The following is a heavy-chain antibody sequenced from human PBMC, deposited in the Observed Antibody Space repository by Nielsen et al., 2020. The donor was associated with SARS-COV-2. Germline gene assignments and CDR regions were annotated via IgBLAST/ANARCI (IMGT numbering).Heavy chain of an antibody. CDR2: IYHSGST. V-gene: IGHV4-4*02. CDR3: ARAPRSLGYCSSTSCLTFDY. J-gene: IGHJ4*02. D-gene: IGHD2-2*01. Sequence: WIRQPPGKGLEWIGEIYHSGSTNYNPSLKSRVTISVDKSKNQFSLKLSSVTAADTAVYYCARAPRSLGYCSSTSCLTFDYWGQGTLVTVSS.